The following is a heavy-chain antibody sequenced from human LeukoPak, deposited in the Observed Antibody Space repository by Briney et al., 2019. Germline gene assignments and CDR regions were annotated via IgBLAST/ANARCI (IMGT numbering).Heavy chain of an antibody. CDR2: IYHSGST. CDR1: GGSISSGGYS. V-gene: IGHV4-30-2*01. D-gene: IGHD3-22*01. J-gene: IGHJ5*02. Sequence: SQTLSLTCAVSGGSISSGGYSWSWIRQPPGKGLEWIGYIYHSGSTYYNPSLKSRVTISVDRSKNQFSLKLSSVTAADTAVYYCARADSSGFKNWFDPWGQGTLVTVSS. CDR3: ARADSSGFKNWFDP.